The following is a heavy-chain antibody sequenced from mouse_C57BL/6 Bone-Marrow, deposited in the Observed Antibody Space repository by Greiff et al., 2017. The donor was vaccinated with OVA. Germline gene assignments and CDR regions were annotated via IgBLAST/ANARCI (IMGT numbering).Heavy chain of an antibody. D-gene: IGHD3-3*01. CDR2: IDPENGDT. Sequence: EVQLQQSGAELVRPGASVKLSCTASGFNIKDDYMHWVKQRPEQGLEWIGWIDPENGDTEYASKFQGKATITADTSSNTAYLQLSSLTSDDSAVYYCTTGGPPPWFAYWGQGTLVTVSA. CDR1: GFNIKDDY. V-gene: IGHV14-4*01. J-gene: IGHJ3*01. CDR3: TTGGPPPWFAY.